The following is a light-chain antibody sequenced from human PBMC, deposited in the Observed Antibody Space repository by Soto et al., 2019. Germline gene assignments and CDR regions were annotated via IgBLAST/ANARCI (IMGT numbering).Light chain of an antibody. CDR3: KQRSNWWGLA. CDR1: QSVSSY. Sequence: EIVLTQSPATLSLSPGERATLSCMAIQSVSSYFAWYQQKPGHAPRLLIHGASNRATGIPARFSGSGSGTDFTLIIGSLEPGDFAVYYCKQRSNWWGLAFGGGTTVDIK. V-gene: IGKV3-11*01. J-gene: IGKJ4*01. CDR2: GAS.